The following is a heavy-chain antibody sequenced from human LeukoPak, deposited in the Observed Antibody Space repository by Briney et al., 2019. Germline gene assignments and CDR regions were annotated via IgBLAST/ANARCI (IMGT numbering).Heavy chain of an antibody. CDR1: GFTFSSYE. CDR2: ISSSGSTI. CDR3: ARASRRGDYGAAFDI. Sequence: GGSLRLSCAASGFTFSSYEMNWVRQAPGKGLEWVSYISSSGSTIYYADSVKGRFTISRDNAKNSLYLQMNSLRAEDTAVYYCARASRRGDYGAAFDIWGQGTMVTVSS. V-gene: IGHV3-48*03. D-gene: IGHD3-16*01. J-gene: IGHJ3*02.